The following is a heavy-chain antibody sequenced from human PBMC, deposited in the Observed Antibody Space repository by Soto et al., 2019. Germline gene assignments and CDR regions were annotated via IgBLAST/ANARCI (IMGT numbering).Heavy chain of an antibody. CDR3: ARQGFGALHGLVDV. CDR2: VHHSWGS. Sequence: QVQLQESGPGLVKPSETLSLSCTVSGGSISSYYWSWIRQPPGKGMEWIGYVHHSWGSTYNPPLQIRVAISLATSKSQFSLTLTSVTATDTAVYYCARQGFGALHGLVDVWCQGTTVTVSS. D-gene: IGHD3-10*01. J-gene: IGHJ6*02. V-gene: IGHV4-59*08. CDR1: GGSISSYY.